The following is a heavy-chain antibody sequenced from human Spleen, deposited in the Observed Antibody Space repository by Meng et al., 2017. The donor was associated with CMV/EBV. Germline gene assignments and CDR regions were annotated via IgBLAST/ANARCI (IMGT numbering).Heavy chain of an antibody. J-gene: IGHJ4*02. Sequence: GGSLRLSCAASGFTFSSYSMNWVRQAPGKGLEWVSSISSSSSYIYYADSVKGRFTISRDTSKNTVYLQMDSLRSEDTAVYYCARERMRNYLDYWGQGTLVTVSS. CDR3: ARERMRNYLDY. CDR1: GFTFSSYS. CDR2: ISSSSSYI. V-gene: IGHV3-21*01. D-gene: IGHD2-15*01.